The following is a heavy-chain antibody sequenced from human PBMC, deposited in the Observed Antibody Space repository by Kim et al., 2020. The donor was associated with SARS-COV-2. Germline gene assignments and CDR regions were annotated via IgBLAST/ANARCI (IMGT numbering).Heavy chain of an antibody. V-gene: IGHV7-4-1*02. CDR1: GYTFTSYA. J-gene: IGHJ6*02. Sequence: ASVKVSCKASGYTFTSYAMNWVRQAPGQGLEGMGWINTNTGNPTYAQGFTGRFVFSLDTSVSTAYLQISSLKAEDTAVYYCARDVVVVAATGYYYYGMDVWGQGTTVTVSS. CDR3: ARDVVVVAATGYYYYGMDV. D-gene: IGHD2-15*01. CDR2: INTNTGNP.